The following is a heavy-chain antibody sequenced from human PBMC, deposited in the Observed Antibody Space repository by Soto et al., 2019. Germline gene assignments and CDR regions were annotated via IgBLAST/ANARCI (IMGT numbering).Heavy chain of an antibody. CDR1: GFTFGDYA. Sequence: GGSLSLSCTASGFTFGDYAMNWVRLAPGKGLEWVGFIRSKAYGETPEYAASVKGRFTISRDDSKSSAYLQMNSMQAEETAIYCCSISRTIVPNHGLDYWGQGTQVTVSS. D-gene: IGHD2-21*01. V-gene: IGHV3-49*04. J-gene: IGHJ4*02. CDR2: IRSKAYGETP. CDR3: SISRTIVPNHGLDY.